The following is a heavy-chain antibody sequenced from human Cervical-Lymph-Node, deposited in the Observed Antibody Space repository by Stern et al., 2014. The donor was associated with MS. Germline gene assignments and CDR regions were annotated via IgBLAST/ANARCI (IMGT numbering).Heavy chain of an antibody. V-gene: IGHV3-30*04. CDR1: GFIFSNSA. J-gene: IGHJ3*02. Sequence: QVQLVESGGDAVQPGRSLRLSCAASGFIFSNSAMPWVRQAPGKGLEWVSTITVDGSSPYYTDSVKGRFTISSDNSVNTLSLQLNTPRPDDSAVYYCASGTSNEFGPFDMWGQGAMVTVSS. CDR3: ASGTSNEFGPFDM. D-gene: IGHD3-16*01. CDR2: ITVDGSSP.